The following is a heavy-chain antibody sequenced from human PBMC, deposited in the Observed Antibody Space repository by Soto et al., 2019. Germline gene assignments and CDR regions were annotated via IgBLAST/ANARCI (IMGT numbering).Heavy chain of an antibody. D-gene: IGHD6-6*01. Sequence: VGSLRLSCAASGFTFSSYSMNWVRQAPGKGLEWVSSISSSSSYIYYADSVKGRFTISRDNAKNSLYLQMNSLRAEDTAVYYCARDRVAARSDNWFDPWGQGTLVTVSS. V-gene: IGHV3-21*01. CDR3: ARDRVAARSDNWFDP. CDR2: ISSSSSYI. CDR1: GFTFSSYS. J-gene: IGHJ5*02.